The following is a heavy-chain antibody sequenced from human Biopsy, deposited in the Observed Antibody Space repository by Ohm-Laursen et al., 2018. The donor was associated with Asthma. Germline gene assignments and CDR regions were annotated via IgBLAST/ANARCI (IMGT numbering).Heavy chain of an antibody. V-gene: IGHV3-9*01. D-gene: IGHD3-22*01. J-gene: IGHJ4*02. Sequence: SLRLSCAASGFTFDEYTMHWVRQAPGKGLEWVSGIRWNSATIGYADSVEGRFTISRDNAKNSVFLHMDSLRPEDTAFYYCAKVRSDWVITESFDYWGQGVLVTVSS. CDR1: GFTFDEYT. CDR2: IRWNSATI. CDR3: AKVRSDWVITESFDY.